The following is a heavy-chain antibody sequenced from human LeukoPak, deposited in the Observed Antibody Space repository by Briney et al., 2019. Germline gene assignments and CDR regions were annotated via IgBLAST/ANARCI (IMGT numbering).Heavy chain of an antibody. CDR1: GFAFSDYY. CDR3: ARERERGQTYMDV. J-gene: IGHJ6*03. D-gene: IGHD3/OR15-3a*01. Sequence: GGSLRLSCAASGFAFSDYYINWIRQAPGQGLEWISYISHTSRTIYYAESVKGRFTISRDNTEKLVYLQMNSLRAEDTAVYYCARERERGQTYMDVWGKGTTVTISS. V-gene: IGHV3-11*04. CDR2: ISHTSRTI.